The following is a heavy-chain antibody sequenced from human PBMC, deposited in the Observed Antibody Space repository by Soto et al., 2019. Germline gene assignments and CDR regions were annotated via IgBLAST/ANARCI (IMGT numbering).Heavy chain of an antibody. Sequence: SETLSLTCTVSGGSISSGGYYWSWIRQHPGKGLEWIGYIYYSGSTYYNPSLKSRVTISVDTSKNQFSLKLSSVTAADTAVYYCARVPSYSSSWYHFYYFDYWGQGTLVTAPQ. D-gene: IGHD6-13*01. J-gene: IGHJ4*02. V-gene: IGHV4-31*03. CDR2: IYYSGST. CDR1: GGSISSGGYY. CDR3: ARVPSYSSSWYHFYYFDY.